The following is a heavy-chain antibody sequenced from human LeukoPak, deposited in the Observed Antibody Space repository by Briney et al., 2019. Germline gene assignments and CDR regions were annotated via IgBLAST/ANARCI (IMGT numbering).Heavy chain of an antibody. V-gene: IGHV3-7*01. CDR3: ARGQFRFSDYDSSGFDY. D-gene: IGHD3-22*01. Sequence: GGSLRLSCAASGFSFSSYWMSWVRQAPGKGLEWVANIKQDGSEKYYVDSVKGRFTISRDNAKNSLHLQMNSLRAEDTAVYYCARGQFRFSDYDSSGFDYWGQGTLVTVSS. CDR1: GFSFSSYW. CDR2: IKQDGSEK. J-gene: IGHJ4*02.